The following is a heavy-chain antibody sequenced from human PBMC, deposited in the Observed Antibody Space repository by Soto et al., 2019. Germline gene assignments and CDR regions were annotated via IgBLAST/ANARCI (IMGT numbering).Heavy chain of an antibody. J-gene: IGHJ4*02. V-gene: IGHV4-39*01. CDR1: GASISGSYYY. Sequence: SETLSLTCAVSGASISGSYYYWAWLRQSPGKGPEWIGSVFYTGFTSYNPSLESRVSVSVDTSKSQFSLKLSAVTAADAAVYYCATSQKGYNWNYFDHWGQGALVTVSS. D-gene: IGHD1-20*01. CDR2: VFYTGFT. CDR3: ATSQKGYNWNYFDH.